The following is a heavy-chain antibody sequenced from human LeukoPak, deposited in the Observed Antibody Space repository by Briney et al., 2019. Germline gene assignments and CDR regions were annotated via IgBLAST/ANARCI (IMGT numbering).Heavy chain of an antibody. D-gene: IGHD3-22*01. Sequence: SETLSLTCAVYGGSFSGYYWSWIRQPPGKGLEWIGEINHSGITNYNPSLKSRVTISVDTSKNQFSLKLTSVTAADTAVYYCARSYYYESSGYGDFDYWGQGALVTVSS. J-gene: IGHJ4*02. CDR1: GGSFSGYY. CDR2: INHSGIT. CDR3: ARSYYYESSGYGDFDY. V-gene: IGHV4-34*01.